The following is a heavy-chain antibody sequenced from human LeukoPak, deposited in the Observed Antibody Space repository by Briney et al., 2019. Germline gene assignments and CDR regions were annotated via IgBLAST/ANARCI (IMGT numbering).Heavy chain of an antibody. D-gene: IGHD6-19*01. Sequence: SVKVSCKASGGTFGCYAISWVRQAPGQGLEWMGRIIPIFGTANYAQKFQGRVTITTDESTSTAYMELSSLRSEDTAVYYCARAKWVAVAGFNFDYWGQGTLVTVSS. CDR1: GGTFGCYA. CDR2: IIPIFGTA. J-gene: IGHJ4*02. CDR3: ARAKWVAVAGFNFDY. V-gene: IGHV1-69*05.